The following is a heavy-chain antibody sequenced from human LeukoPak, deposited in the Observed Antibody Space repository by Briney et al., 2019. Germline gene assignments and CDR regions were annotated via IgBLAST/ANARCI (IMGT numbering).Heavy chain of an antibody. CDR3: AKGYGSGSSPLGY. V-gene: IGHV3-9*01. D-gene: IGHD3-10*01. Sequence: GGSLRLSCAASGFTFDDYAMHWVRQAPGKGLEWVSGISWNSGSIGYADSVKGRFTISRDNAKNSLYLQMNSLRAEDTALYYCAKGYGSGSSPLGYWGQGTLVTVSP. CDR1: GFTFDDYA. J-gene: IGHJ4*02. CDR2: ISWNSGSI.